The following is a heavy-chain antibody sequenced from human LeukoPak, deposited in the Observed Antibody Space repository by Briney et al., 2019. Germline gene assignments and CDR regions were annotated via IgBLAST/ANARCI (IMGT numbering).Heavy chain of an antibody. CDR3: ARDYD. CDR1: GFAFSSNW. Sequence: GGSLRLSCAASGFAFSSNWMTWVRQAPGKGLEWVANIKPDGSERYYVESVKGRFTISRDNAKNSVFLQMDSLRAEDTALYYCARDYDWGQGTLVTVPS. D-gene: IGHD3-16*01. J-gene: IGHJ4*02. CDR2: IKPDGSER. V-gene: IGHV3-7*04.